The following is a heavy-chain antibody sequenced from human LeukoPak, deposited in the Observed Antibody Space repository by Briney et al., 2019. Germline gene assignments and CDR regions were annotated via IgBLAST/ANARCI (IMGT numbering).Heavy chain of an antibody. J-gene: IGHJ3*01. Sequence: ASVKVSCKTSGYTFTNYGISWVRQTPGQGLEWMGWISSYNGNTHYARELQGRLTVTTDTSTKTAYMELRSLTSDDTAVYYCVSADTAMITPQDAFDVRGQGTMLTVSS. CDR3: VSADTAMITPQDAFDV. CDR1: GYTFTNYG. D-gene: IGHD5-18*01. CDR2: ISSYNGNT. V-gene: IGHV1-18*01.